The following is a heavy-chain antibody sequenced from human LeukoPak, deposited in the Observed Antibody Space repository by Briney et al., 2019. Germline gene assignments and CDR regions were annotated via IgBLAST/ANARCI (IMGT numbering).Heavy chain of an antibody. Sequence: SETLSLTCTVSGGSISSYYWSWIRQPPGKGLEWVGYIYYSGSTNYNPSLKSRVTISVDTSKNQFSLKLNSVTAADTAVYYCARLKCSSTSCFYYYYMDVWGKGTTVTISS. J-gene: IGHJ6*03. CDR3: ARLKCSSTSCFYYYYMDV. CDR2: IYYSGST. V-gene: IGHV4-59*12. D-gene: IGHD2-2*01. CDR1: GGSISSYY.